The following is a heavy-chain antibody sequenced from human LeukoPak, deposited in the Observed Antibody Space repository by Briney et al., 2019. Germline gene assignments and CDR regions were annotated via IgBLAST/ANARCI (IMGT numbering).Heavy chain of an antibody. Sequence: PGGSLRLSCAASGFTFSSYSMNWVRQAPGKGLGWVSSISSSSSYIYYADSVKGRFTISRDNAKNSLYLQMNGLRAEDTAVYYCARAPYDILTGYREDDAFDIWGQGTMVTVSS. CDR1: GFTFSSYS. CDR2: ISSSSSYI. D-gene: IGHD3-9*01. CDR3: ARAPYDILTGYREDDAFDI. V-gene: IGHV3-21*01. J-gene: IGHJ3*02.